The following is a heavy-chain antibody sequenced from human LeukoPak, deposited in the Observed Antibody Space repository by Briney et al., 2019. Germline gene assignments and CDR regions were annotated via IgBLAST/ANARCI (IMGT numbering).Heavy chain of an antibody. CDR1: GFTFSSYG. J-gene: IGHJ4*02. CDR2: ISSNGGST. D-gene: IGHD1-26*01. Sequence: GGSLRLSCAASGFTFSSYGMHWVRQAPGKGLEYVSAISSNGGSTYYANSVKGRFTISRDNSKNTLYLQMGSLRVEDMAVYYCARVYSGSPPGYFDYWGQGTLVTVSS. V-gene: IGHV3-64*01. CDR3: ARVYSGSPPGYFDY.